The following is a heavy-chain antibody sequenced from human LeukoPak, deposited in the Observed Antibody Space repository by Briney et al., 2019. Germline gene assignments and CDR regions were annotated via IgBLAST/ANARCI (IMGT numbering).Heavy chain of an antibody. J-gene: IGHJ6*02. CDR2: IYSSGST. V-gene: IGHV4-59*01. Sequence: SETLSLTCTVSGGSISNYYWSWIRQPPGKGLEWIGYIYSSGSTNYNPSLKSRVTRSVYTSKNQFSLTLSSVTAADTAVYYCARGLTLGYHSDSSGLRMEVSGHGTTVTVSS. CDR3: ARGLTLGYHSDSSGLRMEV. D-gene: IGHD3-22*01. CDR1: GGSISNYY.